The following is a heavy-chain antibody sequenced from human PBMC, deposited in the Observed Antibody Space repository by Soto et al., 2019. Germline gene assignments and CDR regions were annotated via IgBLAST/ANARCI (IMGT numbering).Heavy chain of an antibody. J-gene: IGHJ6*03. V-gene: IGHV1-46*03. Sequence: GASVKVSCKASGYTFTSYYMHWVRQAPGQGLEWMGIINPSGGSTSYAQKFQGRVTMTRDTSTSTVYMELSSLRSEDTAVYYCARAGDQDDYYYYYMDVWGKGTTVTVS. CDR1: GYTFTSYY. CDR3: ARAGDQDDYYYYYMDV. CDR2: INPSGGST. D-gene: IGHD7-27*01.